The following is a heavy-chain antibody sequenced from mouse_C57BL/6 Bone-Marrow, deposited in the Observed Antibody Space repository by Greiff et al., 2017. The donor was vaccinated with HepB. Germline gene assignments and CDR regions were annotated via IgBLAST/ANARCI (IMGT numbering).Heavy chain of an antibody. V-gene: IGHV1-42*01. D-gene: IGHD1-1*01. J-gene: IGHJ2*01. CDR1: GYSFTGYY. CDR3: ARGGVLLFDY. CDR2: INPSTGGT. Sequence: VQLKESGPELVKPGASVKISCKASGYSFTGYYMNWVKQSPEKSLEWIGGINPSTGGTTYNQKFKAKATLTVDKSSSTAYMQLKRLTSEDSAVYYCARGGVLLFDYWGQGTTLTVSS.